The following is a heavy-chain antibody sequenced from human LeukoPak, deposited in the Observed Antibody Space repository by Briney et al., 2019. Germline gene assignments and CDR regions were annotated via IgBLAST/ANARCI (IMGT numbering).Heavy chain of an antibody. V-gene: IGHV3-7*01. CDR3: YAAITDY. CDR1: GFTFRRYW. D-gene: IGHD2-2*02. J-gene: IGHJ4*02. Sequence: GGSLGLSCAASGFTFRRYWMSWVRQAPGKGPEWVANIKQDGSEKNYVDSVKGRFTISRDNAKNSLYLQMNSLRAEDTAVYYCYAAITDYWGQGTLVTVSS. CDR2: IKQDGSEK.